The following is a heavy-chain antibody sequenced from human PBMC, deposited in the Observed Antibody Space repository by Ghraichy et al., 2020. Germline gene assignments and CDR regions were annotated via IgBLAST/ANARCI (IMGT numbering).Heavy chain of an antibody. D-gene: IGHD4-17*01. Sequence: GGSLRLSCAASGFTFSSYAMSWVRQAPGKGLEWVSAISGSGGSTYYADSVKGRFTISRDNSKNTLYLQMNSLRAEDTAVYYCATGGADYGDYVDAFDIWGQGTMVTVSS. J-gene: IGHJ3*02. V-gene: IGHV3-23*01. CDR3: ATGGADYGDYVDAFDI. CDR2: ISGSGGST. CDR1: GFTFSSYA.